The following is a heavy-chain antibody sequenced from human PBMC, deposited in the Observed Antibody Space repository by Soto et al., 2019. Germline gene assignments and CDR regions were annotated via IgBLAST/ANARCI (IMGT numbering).Heavy chain of an antibody. CDR1: GGSISSYY. Sequence: PSETLSLTCTVSGGSISSYYWSLIRQPQGKGLEWIGYIYYSGSTNYNPSLKSRVTISVDTSKNQFSLKLSSVTAADTAVYYCARDGGRSGSRPYYFDYWGQGTLVTVSS. CDR2: IYYSGST. V-gene: IGHV4-59*01. CDR3: ARDGGRSGSRPYYFDY. D-gene: IGHD1-26*01. J-gene: IGHJ4*02.